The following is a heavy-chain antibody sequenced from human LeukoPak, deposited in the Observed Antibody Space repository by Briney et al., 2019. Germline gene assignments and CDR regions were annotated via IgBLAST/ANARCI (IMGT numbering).Heavy chain of an antibody. CDR2: ISYDGSNK. V-gene: IGHV3-30*03. J-gene: IGHJ4*02. Sequence: PGGSLRLSCTASGFTFSSYGMHWVRQAPGKGLEWVTVISYDGSNKYFADSVKGRFTISRDNTKNTLYLQLNSLRAEDTAVYYCARDVGKKPDYWGQGTLVTVSS. CDR3: ARDVGKKPDY. CDR1: GFTFSSYG. D-gene: IGHD1-1*01.